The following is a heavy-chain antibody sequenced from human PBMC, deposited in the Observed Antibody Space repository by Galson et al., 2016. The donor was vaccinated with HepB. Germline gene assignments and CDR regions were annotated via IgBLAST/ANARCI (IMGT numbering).Heavy chain of an antibody. Sequence: SLRLSCAASGFTFGSYSMSWVRQAPGRGLEWVSVIYSGGDTYYADSVKGRFTISRDNFENTVYLQMNSLRAEDTAIYYCARDTWTWNGGQGTLVTVSS. CDR3: ARDTWTWN. CDR1: GFTFGSYS. V-gene: IGHV3-66*01. CDR2: IYSGGDT. D-gene: IGHD3/OR15-3a*01. J-gene: IGHJ4*02.